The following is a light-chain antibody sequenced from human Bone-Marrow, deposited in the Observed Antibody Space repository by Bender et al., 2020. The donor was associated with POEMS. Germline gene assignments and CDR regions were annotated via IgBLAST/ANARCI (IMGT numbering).Light chain of an antibody. J-gene: IGLJ2*01. CDR1: SSDVGDYTA. CDR3: CSYADENTVI. V-gene: IGLV2-8*01. Sequence: QSALTQPPSASGSPGQSVTISCTGTSSDVGDYTAVSWYQQHPGKAPKLMIYEVTKRSSGVPDRFSGSKSGNTASLTIAGLQPEDEAHNDCCSYADENTVIVGGGSELTGL. CDR2: EVT.